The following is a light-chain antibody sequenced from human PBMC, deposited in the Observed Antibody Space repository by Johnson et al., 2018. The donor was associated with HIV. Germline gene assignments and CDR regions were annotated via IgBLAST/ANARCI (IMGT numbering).Light chain of an antibody. J-gene: IGLJ1*01. CDR3: GTWDSSLSAYV. CDR2: ENN. Sequence: QSVLTQPPSVSAAPGQKVTISYSGSSSNIGNNYVSWYQQLPGTAPKLLIYENNKRPSGIPDRFSGSKSGTSATLGITGLQTENEADYYCGTWDSSLSAYVFGIGTKVTVL. V-gene: IGLV1-51*02. CDR1: SSNIGNNY.